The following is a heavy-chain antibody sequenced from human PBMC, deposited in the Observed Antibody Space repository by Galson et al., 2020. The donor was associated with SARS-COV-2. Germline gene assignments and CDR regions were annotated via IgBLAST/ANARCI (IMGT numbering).Heavy chain of an antibody. J-gene: IGHJ6*02. V-gene: IGHV3-30*18. CDR2: IPYDGSNK. CDR1: GFPFGSYG. Sequence: GGSLRLSCAASGFPFGSYGMHWVRQAPGKGLEWVALIPYDGSNKYYGDSVKGRFTISRDNSKNSLFLQVNSLRAEDTAVYYCVKEGGSYAYYYYGLDVWGLGTTVTVSS. D-gene: IGHD3-16*01. CDR3: VKEGGSYAYYYYGLDV.